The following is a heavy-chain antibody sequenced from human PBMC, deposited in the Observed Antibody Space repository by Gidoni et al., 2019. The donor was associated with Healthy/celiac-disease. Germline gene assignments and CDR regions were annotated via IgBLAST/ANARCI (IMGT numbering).Heavy chain of an antibody. J-gene: IGHJ4*02. V-gene: IGHV1-2*02. CDR1: GYTFTGYY. Sequence: QVQLVQSGAEVKKPGAYVKVSCKASGYTFTGYYLHWVRQAPGQGLEWLGWINPNSGGTNYAQKFQGRVTMTRDTSISIAYMELRRLRSEDTAVYYCAREETPMVTNGLGYWGQGTLVTVPS. CDR2: INPNSGGT. CDR3: AREETPMVTNGLGY. D-gene: IGHD5-18*01.